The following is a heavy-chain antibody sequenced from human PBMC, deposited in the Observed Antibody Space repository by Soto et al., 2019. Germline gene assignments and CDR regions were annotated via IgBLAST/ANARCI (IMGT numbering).Heavy chain of an antibody. J-gene: IGHJ6*02. D-gene: IGHD6-6*01. CDR3: ARVREYSSFSMDV. CDR1: GFTFSSYG. CDR2: IWYDGSNK. V-gene: IGHV3-33*01. Sequence: GGSLRLSCAASGFTFSSYGMHWVRQAPGKGLEWVAVIWYDGSNKYYADSVKGRFTISRDNSKNTLYLQMNSLRAEDTAVYYCARVREYSSFSMDVWVQGTTVTVSS.